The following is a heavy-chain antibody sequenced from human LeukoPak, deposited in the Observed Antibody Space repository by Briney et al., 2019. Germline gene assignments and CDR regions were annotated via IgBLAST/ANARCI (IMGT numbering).Heavy chain of an antibody. J-gene: IGHJ4*02. CDR3: ARDRSVYYYDSSGYYFLDY. V-gene: IGHV3-7*01. Sequence: GGSLRLSCAASGFTFSSYWMSWVRQAPGKGLEWVANIKQDGSEKYYVDSVKGRFTISRDNAKNSLYQQMNSLRAEDTAVYYCARDRSVYYYDSSGYYFLDYWGQGTLVTVSS. D-gene: IGHD3-22*01. CDR2: IKQDGSEK. CDR1: GFTFSSYW.